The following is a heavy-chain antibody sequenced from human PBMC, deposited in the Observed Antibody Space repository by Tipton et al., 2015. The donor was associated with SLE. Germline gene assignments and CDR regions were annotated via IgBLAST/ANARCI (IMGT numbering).Heavy chain of an antibody. J-gene: IGHJ5*02. D-gene: IGHD1-26*01. V-gene: IGHV4-38-2*01. CDR2: ISYSENT. Sequence: GSLRLSCAASGFTFSSYAVSWVRQAPGKGLEWIGRISYSENTYYNPSLRSRVTLLLDMSKNQFSLKVSSVTAADTAVYYCARHRSGSSWLDPWGQGTLVTVAS. CDR1: GFTFSSYA. CDR3: ARHRSGSSWLDP.